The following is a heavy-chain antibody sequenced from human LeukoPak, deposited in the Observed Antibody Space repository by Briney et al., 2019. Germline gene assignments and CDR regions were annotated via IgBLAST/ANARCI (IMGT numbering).Heavy chain of an antibody. CDR1: GGSISSGSYY. CDR3: AGTRRVWNDAFDI. D-gene: IGHD1-1*01. J-gene: IGHJ3*02. CDR2: IYTSGST. V-gene: IGHV4-61*02. Sequence: SETLSLTCTVSGGSISSGSYYWSWIRQPAGKGLEWIGRIYTSGSTNYNPSLKSRVTISVDTSKNQFSLKLSSVTAADTAVYYCAGTRRVWNDAFDIWGQGTMVTVSS.